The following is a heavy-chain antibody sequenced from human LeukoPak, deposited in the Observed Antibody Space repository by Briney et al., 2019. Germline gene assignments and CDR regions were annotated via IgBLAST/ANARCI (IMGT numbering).Heavy chain of an antibody. CDR1: GFTFSSYA. CDR2: ISGSGGST. J-gene: IGHJ5*02. Sequence: GGSLRLSCAASGFTFSSYAMSWVRQAPGKGLEWVSAISGSGGSTYYADSVKGRFTISRDNSKNTLYLQMNSLRAEDTAVYYCAKDAHITMIVVARFWFDPWGQGTLVTVSS. D-gene: IGHD3-22*01. CDR3: AKDAHITMIVVARFWFDP. V-gene: IGHV3-23*01.